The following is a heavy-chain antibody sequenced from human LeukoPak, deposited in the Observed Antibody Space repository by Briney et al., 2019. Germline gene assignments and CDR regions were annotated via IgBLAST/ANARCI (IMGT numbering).Heavy chain of an antibody. CDR2: FDPEDGET. D-gene: IGHD3-22*01. CDR1: GYTLTELS. CDR3: AKDYYDSSDYLYYFDY. Sequence: ASVKVSCKVSGYTLTELSMHWVRQAPGKGLEWMGGFDPEDGETIYAQKFQGRVTMTEGTSTDTAYMELSSLRSEDTAVYYCAKDYYDSSDYLYYFDYWGQGTLVTVSS. J-gene: IGHJ4*02. V-gene: IGHV1-24*01.